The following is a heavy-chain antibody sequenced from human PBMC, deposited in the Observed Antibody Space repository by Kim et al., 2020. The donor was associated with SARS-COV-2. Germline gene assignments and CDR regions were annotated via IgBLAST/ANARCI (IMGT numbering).Heavy chain of an antibody. D-gene: IGHD6-19*01. CDR1: GYTFTGYY. CDR2: INPNSGGT. Sequence: ASVKVSCKASGYTFTGYYMHWVRQAPGQGLEWMGRINPNSGGTNYAQKFQGRVTMTRDTSISTAYMELSRLRSDYTAVYYCARRAAVAGTGEMDTRYYFDYWGQGTLVTVSS. J-gene: IGHJ4*02. V-gene: IGHV1-2*06. CDR3: ARRAAVAGTGEMDTRYYFDY.